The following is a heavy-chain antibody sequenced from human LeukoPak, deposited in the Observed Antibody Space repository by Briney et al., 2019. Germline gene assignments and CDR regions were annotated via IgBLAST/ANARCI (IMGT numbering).Heavy chain of an antibody. D-gene: IGHD1-20*01. V-gene: IGHV4-59*01. CDR1: GGSISNYY. Sequence: PSETLSLTCTVSGGSISNYYWNWIRQPPGKGLEWIGYIYYTGSTNYNPSLKSRVTISVDTSKNQFSLRLSSVTAADTAVYYCAKSITGTTRAFDIWGQGTMVTVSS. CDR3: AKSITGTTRAFDI. CDR2: IYYTGST. J-gene: IGHJ3*02.